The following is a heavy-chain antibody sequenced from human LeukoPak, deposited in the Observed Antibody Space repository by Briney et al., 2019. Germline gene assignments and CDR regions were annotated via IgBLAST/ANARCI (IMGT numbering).Heavy chain of an antibody. CDR1: GYTFTSYG. D-gene: IGHD4-23*01. CDR2: MNPNSGNT. V-gene: IGHV1-8*01. CDR3: ARVYRVLRGNRGILGY. J-gene: IGHJ4*02. Sequence: ASVKVSCKASGYTFTSYGINWVRQATGQGLEWMGWMNPNSGNTGYAQKFQGRVTMTRNTSISTAYMELSSLRSEDTAVYYCARVYRVLRGNRGILGYWGQGTLVTVSS.